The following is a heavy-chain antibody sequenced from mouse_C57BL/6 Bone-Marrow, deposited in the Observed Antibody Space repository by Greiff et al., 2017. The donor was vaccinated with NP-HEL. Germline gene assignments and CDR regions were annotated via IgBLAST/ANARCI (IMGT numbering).Heavy chain of an antibody. CDR1: GYTFTSYG. CDR2: IYPRSGNT. D-gene: IGHD1-1*01. Sequence: VMLVESGAELARPGASVKLSCKASGYTFTSYGISWVKQRTGQGLEWIGEIYPRSGNTYYNEKFKGKATLTADKSSSTAYMELRSLTSEDSAVYFCARDYYGRGDVWGTGTTVTVSS. CDR3: ARDYYGRGDV. V-gene: IGHV1-81*01. J-gene: IGHJ1*03.